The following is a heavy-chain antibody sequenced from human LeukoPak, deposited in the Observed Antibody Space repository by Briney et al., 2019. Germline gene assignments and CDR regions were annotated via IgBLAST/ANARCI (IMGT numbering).Heavy chain of an antibody. J-gene: IGHJ4*02. CDR1: GFTFSSYA. CDR3: TQTYYDFWSGYADNIDY. CDR2: ISGSGGST. V-gene: IGHV3-23*01. D-gene: IGHD3-3*01. Sequence: PGGSLRLSCAASGFTFSSYAMSWVRQAPGKGLEWVSAISGSGGSTYYADSVKGRFTISRDNSKNTLYLQMNSLRAEDTAVYYCTQTYYDFWSGYADNIDYWGQGTLVTVSS.